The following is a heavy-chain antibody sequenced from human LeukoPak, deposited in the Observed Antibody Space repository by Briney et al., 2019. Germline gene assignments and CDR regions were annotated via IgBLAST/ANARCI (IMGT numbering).Heavy chain of an antibody. CDR3: ARVPQKLLWFGELLLRRNWFDP. J-gene: IGHJ5*02. Sequence: GASVKVSCKASGYTFTRYDINWVRQSTGQGLEWMGWMNPNSGNTGYAQKFQGRVTMTRNTSISTAYMELSSLRSEDTAVYYCARVPQKLLWFGELLLRRNWFDPWGQGTLVTVSS. D-gene: IGHD3-10*01. CDR1: GYTFTRYD. CDR2: MNPNSGNT. V-gene: IGHV1-8*01.